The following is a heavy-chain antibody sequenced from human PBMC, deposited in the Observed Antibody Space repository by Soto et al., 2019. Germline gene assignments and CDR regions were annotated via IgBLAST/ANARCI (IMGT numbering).Heavy chain of an antibody. D-gene: IGHD3-3*01. CDR3: ARDGDFWRWDY. Sequence: GASVKVSCKASGYTFTNYYMHWVRQAPGQGLEWMGIIKPTGGETTYAQKFQGRVIMTRDTSTSTIYMELSSLRFEDTAVYYCARDGDFWRWDYWGQGTQVTVSS. J-gene: IGHJ4*02. CDR1: GYTFTNYY. CDR2: IKPTGGET. V-gene: IGHV1-46*01.